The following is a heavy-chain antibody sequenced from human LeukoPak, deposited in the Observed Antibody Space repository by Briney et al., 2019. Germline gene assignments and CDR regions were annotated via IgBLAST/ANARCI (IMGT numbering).Heavy chain of an antibody. Sequence: GGSLRLSCAASGFTLSSYDMHWVRQATGKGLEWVSGIGTGGDTYYSGSVKSRFTISRENAKNSLYLQMNSLRAGDTAVYYCARGRYDCTSTSCYPYYFDYWGQGTLVTVSS. J-gene: IGHJ4*02. CDR1: GFTLSSYD. CDR2: IGTGGDT. V-gene: IGHV3-13*01. CDR3: ARGRYDCTSTSCYPYYFDY. D-gene: IGHD2-2*01.